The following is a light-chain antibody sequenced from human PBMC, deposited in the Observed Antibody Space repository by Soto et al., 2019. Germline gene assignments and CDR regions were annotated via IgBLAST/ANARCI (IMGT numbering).Light chain of an antibody. V-gene: IGLV3-21*02. J-gene: IGLJ2*01. CDR1: NIGTKS. Sequence: SYELTQPPSVSVAQGRTATITCGGTNIGTKSVHWYQQKPGQAPVLVVYDDSDRPSEIPERFSGSNSGNTATLTISRVEAGDEADYCCQVWDSTTSHVVFGGRTNLTVL. CDR2: DDS. CDR3: QVWDSTTSHVV.